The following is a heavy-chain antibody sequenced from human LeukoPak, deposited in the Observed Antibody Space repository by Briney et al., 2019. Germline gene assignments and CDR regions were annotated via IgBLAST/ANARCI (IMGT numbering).Heavy chain of an antibody. V-gene: IGHV1-2*02. D-gene: IGHD1-26*01. CDR2: INPTSGGT. Sequence: GESLKISCKGSGYSFTSYYMHWVRQAPGQGLEWMGWINPTSGGTNYAQKFQGRVTMTRDTSISTAYMELNRLRSDDTAVYYCAREPISSGSLGFDPWGQGTLVIVSS. J-gene: IGHJ5*02. CDR3: AREPISSGSLGFDP. CDR1: GYSFTSYY.